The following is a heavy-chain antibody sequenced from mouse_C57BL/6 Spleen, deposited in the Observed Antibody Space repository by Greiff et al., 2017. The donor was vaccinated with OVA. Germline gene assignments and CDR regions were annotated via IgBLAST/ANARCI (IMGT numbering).Heavy chain of an antibody. Sequence: QVQLQHPGAELVRPGSSVKLSCKASGYTFTSYWMDWVKQRPGQGLEWIGNIYPSDSETHYNQKFKDKATLTVDKSSSTAYMQLSSLTSEDSAVYYCARQEPPGAWFAYWGQGTLVTVSA. CDR2: IYPSDSET. V-gene: IGHV1-61*01. J-gene: IGHJ3*01. D-gene: IGHD1-1*02. CDR1: GYTFTSYW. CDR3: ARQEPPGAWFAY.